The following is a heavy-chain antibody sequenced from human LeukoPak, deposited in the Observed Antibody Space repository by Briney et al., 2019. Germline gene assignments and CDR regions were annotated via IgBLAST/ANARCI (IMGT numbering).Heavy chain of an antibody. Sequence: ASVKVSCKASGYTFTGYYMHWVRQAPGQGLEWMGGIIPIFGTANYAQKFQGRVTITADESTSTAYMELSSLRSEDTAVYYCARQVYSSSQNWFDPWGQGTLVTVSS. J-gene: IGHJ5*02. CDR3: ARQVYSSSQNWFDP. CDR1: GYTFTGYY. D-gene: IGHD6-13*01. V-gene: IGHV1-69*13. CDR2: IIPIFGTA.